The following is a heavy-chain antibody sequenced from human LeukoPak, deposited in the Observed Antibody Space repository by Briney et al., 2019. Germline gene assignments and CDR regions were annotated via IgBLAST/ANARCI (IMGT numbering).Heavy chain of an antibody. CDR2: ISSSSAYI. D-gene: IGHD3-22*01. CDR3: TSRGINYYDSGGFTY. Sequence: PGGSLRLSCAASGFTFSGYSMNWVRQAPGKGLEWVSSISSSSAYIYYAGSVKGRFTISRDNAKNSLYLQVNSLRADDTAVYYCTSRGINYYDSGGFTYWGQGALVTVSS. V-gene: IGHV3-21*01. CDR1: GFTFSGYS. J-gene: IGHJ4*02.